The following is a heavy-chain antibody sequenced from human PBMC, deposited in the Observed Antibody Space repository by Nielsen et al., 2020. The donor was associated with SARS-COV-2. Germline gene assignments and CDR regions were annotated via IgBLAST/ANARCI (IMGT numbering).Heavy chain of an antibody. CDR1: GGTFSSYA. CDR3: ARRSSSSWYTPYYYYGMDV. D-gene: IGHD6-13*01. Sequence: SVKVSCKASGGTFSSYAISWVRQAPGQGLEWMGGIIPIFGTANYAQKLQGRVTMTTDTSTSTAYMELRSLRSDDTAVYYCARRSSSSWYTPYYYYGMDVWGQGTTVTVSS. CDR2: IIPIFGTA. V-gene: IGHV1-69*05. J-gene: IGHJ6*02.